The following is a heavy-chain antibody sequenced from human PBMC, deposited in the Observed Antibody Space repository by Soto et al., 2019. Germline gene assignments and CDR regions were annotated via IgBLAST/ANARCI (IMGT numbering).Heavy chain of an antibody. CDR2: INHSGST. V-gene: IGHV4-34*01. J-gene: IGHJ5*02. D-gene: IGHD6-6*01. CDR3: ARGRRGSSSPGGHWFDP. CDR1: GGSFSGYY. Sequence: QVQLQQWGAGLLKPSETLSLTCAVYGGSFSGYYWSWIRQPPGKGLEWIGEINHSGSTNYNPSLKSRVTISVDTSKNQFSLKLSSVIAADTAVYYCARGRRGSSSPGGHWFDPWGQGTLVTVSS.